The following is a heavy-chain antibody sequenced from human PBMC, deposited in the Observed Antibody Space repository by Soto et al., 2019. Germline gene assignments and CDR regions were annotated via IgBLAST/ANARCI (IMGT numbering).Heavy chain of an antibody. J-gene: IGHJ4*02. Sequence: PGGSLRLSCTASGFTFSSYAMNWVRQAPGKGLEWVAVIWYDGINKFYADSVKGRFTISRDNSKNTVYLQMNSLRAEDTAVYYCARALYYDFDYWGQGTLVTVSS. CDR1: GFTFSSYA. CDR2: IWYDGINK. D-gene: IGHD3-3*01. CDR3: ARALYYDFDY. V-gene: IGHV3-33*08.